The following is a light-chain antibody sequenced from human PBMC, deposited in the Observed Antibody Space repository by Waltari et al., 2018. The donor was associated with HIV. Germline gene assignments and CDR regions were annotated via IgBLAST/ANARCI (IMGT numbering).Light chain of an antibody. V-gene: IGLV1-44*01. Sequence: QSVLTQPPSASGTPGQRVTISCSGRNSNIGSNTVNWYQQLPGTAPKLLIYNNNQRPSGVSDRFAVSKSGTSAFLAISGLQSEDEADYYCAAWDDSLNAHVLFGGGTKLTVL. CDR2: NNN. CDR1: NSNIGSNT. CDR3: AAWDDSLNAHVL. J-gene: IGLJ2*01.